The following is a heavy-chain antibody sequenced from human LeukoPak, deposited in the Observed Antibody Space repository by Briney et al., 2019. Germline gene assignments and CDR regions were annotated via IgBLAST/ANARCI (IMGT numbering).Heavy chain of an antibody. Sequence: GGSLRLSCAASGFTFSNYGMHWVRQAPGKGLVWVAFIRLDGSNGYYVDSVRGRFTISRDNSKNTLYLQMNSLRTDDTAVYYCAKDLELYFAFDYWGQGTLVTVSS. D-gene: IGHD1-7*01. V-gene: IGHV3-30*02. J-gene: IGHJ4*02. CDR1: GFTFSNYG. CDR3: AKDLELYFAFDY. CDR2: IRLDGSNG.